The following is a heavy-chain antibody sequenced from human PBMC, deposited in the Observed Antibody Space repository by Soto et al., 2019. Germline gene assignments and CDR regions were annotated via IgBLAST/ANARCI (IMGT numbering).Heavy chain of an antibody. CDR1: GGSIETSTYC. Sequence: SVTLCLTCTVAGGSIETSTYCWGWIRQPPGKGLEWIGNIYNSGSTSYNPPLKSRATISADTSKSQFSLKLTSVTAADTAVYYCARRNCSGGSYFYFDYWGQGTLVTVSS. D-gene: IGHD2-15*01. J-gene: IGHJ4*02. CDR2: IYNSGST. V-gene: IGHV4-39*01. CDR3: ARRNCSGGSYFYFDY.